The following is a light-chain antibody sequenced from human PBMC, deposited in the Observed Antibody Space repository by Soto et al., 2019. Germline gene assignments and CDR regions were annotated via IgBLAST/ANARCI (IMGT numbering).Light chain of an antibody. CDR3: QSYDSSLSWV. V-gene: IGLV1-40*01. Sequence: HSVLTQPPSVSGAPGQRVTISCTGSSSNIGAGYDVHWYQQLPGTAPKLLIYGNSNRPSGVPDRFSGSKSGTSASLAITGLQAEDEADYYCQSYDSSLSWVFGTGTKVTVL. J-gene: IGLJ1*01. CDR2: GNS. CDR1: SSNIGAGYD.